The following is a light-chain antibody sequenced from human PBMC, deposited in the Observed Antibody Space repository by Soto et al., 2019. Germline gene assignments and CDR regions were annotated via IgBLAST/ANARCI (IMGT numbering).Light chain of an antibody. CDR2: AAS. Sequence: DIQMTQSPSSVSASLGDRVTLTCRASQGVSSWLAWYQQKPGKAPKLLIYAASSLPSGVPSRFSGSGSGTDLILTISILHHEDFATYYCQHANRFPVTFGQGTRLEIK. V-gene: IGKV1-12*01. CDR1: QGVSSW. CDR3: QHANRFPVT. J-gene: IGKJ5*01.